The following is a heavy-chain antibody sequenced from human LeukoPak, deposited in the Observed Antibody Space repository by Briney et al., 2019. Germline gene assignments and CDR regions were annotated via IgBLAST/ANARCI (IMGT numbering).Heavy chain of an antibody. J-gene: IGHJ4*02. CDR3: ARERESGSFDSGY. CDR1: GGTFSSYA. Sequence: SVKVSCKASGGTFSSYAISWVRQAPGQGLEWMGGIIPIFGTANYAQKFQGRVTITTDESTSTAYMELSSLRSEDTAVYYCARERESGSFDSGYWGQGTLATVSS. CDR2: IIPIFGTA. D-gene: IGHD1-26*01. V-gene: IGHV1-69*05.